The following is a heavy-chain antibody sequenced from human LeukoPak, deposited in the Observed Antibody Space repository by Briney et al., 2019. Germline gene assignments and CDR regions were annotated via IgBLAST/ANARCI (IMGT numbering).Heavy chain of an antibody. CDR2: MNPNSGNT. CDR1: GYTFTSYD. CDR3: ARGGNWNSASYPRPPDY. J-gene: IGHJ4*02. D-gene: IGHD1-7*01. Sequence: ASVKVSCKASGYTFTSYDINWVRQATGQGLEWMGWMNPNSGNTGYAQKFQGRVTMTRDTSISTAYMELSRLRSDDTAVYYCARGGNWNSASYPRPPDYWGQGTLVTVSS. V-gene: IGHV1-8*01.